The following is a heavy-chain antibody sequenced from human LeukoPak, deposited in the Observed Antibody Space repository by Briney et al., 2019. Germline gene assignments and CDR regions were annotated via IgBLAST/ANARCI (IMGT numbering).Heavy chain of an antibody. CDR3: ARGYGSGSSHIDY. J-gene: IGHJ4*02. CDR1: GFTFSSYS. V-gene: IGHV3-21*01. CDR2: ISSSSSYI. Sequence: GGTLRLSCAASGFTFSSYSMNWVRQAPGKGLEWVSSISSSSSYIYYADSVKGRFTISRDNAKNSLYLQMNSLRAEDTAVYYCARGYGSGSSHIDYWGQGTLVTVSS. D-gene: IGHD3-10*01.